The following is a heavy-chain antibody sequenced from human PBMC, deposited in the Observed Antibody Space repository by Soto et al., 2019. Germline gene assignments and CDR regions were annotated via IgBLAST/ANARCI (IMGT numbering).Heavy chain of an antibody. CDR1: GGSFSGYY. Sequence: QVQLQQWGAGLLKPSETLSLTCAVYGGSFSGYYWSWIRQPPGKGLEWIGEINHSGSNNYNPSLKSRVTISVDTSKNQFSLKLSSVAAADTAVYYCARVRVAAVAGTDYYYGMDVWGQGTTVTVSS. D-gene: IGHD6-19*01. CDR2: INHSGSN. V-gene: IGHV4-34*01. CDR3: ARVRVAAVAGTDYYYGMDV. J-gene: IGHJ6*02.